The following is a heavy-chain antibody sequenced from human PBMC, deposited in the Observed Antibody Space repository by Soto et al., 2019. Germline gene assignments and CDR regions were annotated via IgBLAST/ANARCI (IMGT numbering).Heavy chain of an antibody. V-gene: IGHV3-30*18. CDR1: GFTFSSYG. J-gene: IGHJ4*02. CDR2: ISYDGSNK. CDR3: AKDPATDSSGYYNYYFDY. D-gene: IGHD3-22*01. Sequence: GGSLRLSCAASGFTFSSYGMHWVRQAPGKGLEWVAVISYDGSNKYYADSVKGRFTISRDNSKNTLYLQMNSLRAEDTAVYYCAKDPATDSSGYYNYYFDYWGQGTPVTVSS.